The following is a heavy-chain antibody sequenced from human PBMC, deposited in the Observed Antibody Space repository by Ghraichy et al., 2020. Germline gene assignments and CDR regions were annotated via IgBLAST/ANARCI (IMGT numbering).Heavy chain of an antibody. CDR1: GGTFSGYS. Sequence: SETLSLTCGVYGGTFSGYSWTWIRQPPGKGLEWIGEITHTGSTNYNPSLKSRVTISLDTSKNQFSLNLSSVTAADTAVYYCARRMGYTYGYRGADYYYYGMDLWGHGTTVTVSS. D-gene: IGHD5-18*01. CDR3: ARRMGYTYGYRGADYYYYGMDL. V-gene: IGHV4-34*01. J-gene: IGHJ6*02. CDR2: ITHTGST.